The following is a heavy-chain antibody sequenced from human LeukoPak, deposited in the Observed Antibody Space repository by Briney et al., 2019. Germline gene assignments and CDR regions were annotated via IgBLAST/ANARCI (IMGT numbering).Heavy chain of an antibody. V-gene: IGHV4-4*07. J-gene: IGHJ4*02. CDR3: ARHTVALAGIDS. Sequence: SETLSLTCTVSGGSISRSYWSWMRQPAGKGPEWIGRIYGSGTITSSPSLESRVTIYVDSSKNQFSLKLSSVTAADTAVYFCARHTVALAGIDSWGQGTLVTVSS. CDR2: IYGSGTI. D-gene: IGHD2-15*01. CDR1: GGSISRSY.